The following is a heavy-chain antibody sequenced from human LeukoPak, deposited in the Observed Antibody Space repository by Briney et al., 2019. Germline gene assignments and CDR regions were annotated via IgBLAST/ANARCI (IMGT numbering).Heavy chain of an antibody. J-gene: IGHJ4*02. Sequence: GASVNVSSTASGYTFTIYDINWVRQAPGQGLEWMGWMNPNSGNTGYAQKLQGRVTMTTDTSTSTAYMELRSLRSDDTAVYYCARPYYDSSGYYRREYYFDYWGQGTLVTVSS. CDR1: GYTFTIYD. CDR3: ARPYYDSSGYYRREYYFDY. V-gene: IGHV1-8*02. D-gene: IGHD3-22*01. CDR2: MNPNSGNT.